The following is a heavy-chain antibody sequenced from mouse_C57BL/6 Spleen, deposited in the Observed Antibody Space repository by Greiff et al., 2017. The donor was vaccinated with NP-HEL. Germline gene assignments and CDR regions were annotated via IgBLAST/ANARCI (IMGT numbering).Heavy chain of an antibody. J-gene: IGHJ3*01. CDR2: IWTGGGT. Sequence: VKLVESGPGLVAPSQSLSITCTVSGFSLTSYAISWVRQPPGKGLEWLGVIWTGGGTNYNSALKSRLSISKDNSKSQVFLKMNSLQTDDTARYYCASNRGSSYEGAWFAYWGQGTLVTVSA. CDR1: GFSLTSYA. CDR3: ASNRGSSYEGAWFAY. V-gene: IGHV2-9-1*01. D-gene: IGHD1-1*01.